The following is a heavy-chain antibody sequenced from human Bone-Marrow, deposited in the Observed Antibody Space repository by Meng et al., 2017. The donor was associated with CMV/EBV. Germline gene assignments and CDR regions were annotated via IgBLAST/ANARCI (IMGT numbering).Heavy chain of an antibody. J-gene: IGHJ4*02. V-gene: IGHV5-51*01. CDR3: ARRDLEPGTAPYFDY. D-gene: IGHD1-1*01. Sequence: GGSLRLSCKGSGYSFTSYWIGWVRQMPGKGLEWMGIIYPGDSDTRYSPSFQGQVTISADKSISTAYLQWSSLKASDTAMYYCARRDLEPGTAPYFDYCGQGTLVTVSS. CDR2: IYPGDSDT. CDR1: GYSFTSYW.